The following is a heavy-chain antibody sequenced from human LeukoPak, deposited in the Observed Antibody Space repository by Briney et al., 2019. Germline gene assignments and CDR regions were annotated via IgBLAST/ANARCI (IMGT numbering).Heavy chain of an antibody. CDR3: ARDVDWNYYL. J-gene: IGHJ4*02. CDR2: IKGSDK. Sequence: GGSLRLSCVGSGFTFSNYWMNWVRQAPGKGLEWVANIKGSDKGHVDSVKGRFSVSRDDARNSLYLQMDSLRAEDTAVYYCARDVDWNYYLWGQGTVVRVSS. V-gene: IGHV3-7*01. CDR1: GFTFSNYW. D-gene: IGHD1-7*01.